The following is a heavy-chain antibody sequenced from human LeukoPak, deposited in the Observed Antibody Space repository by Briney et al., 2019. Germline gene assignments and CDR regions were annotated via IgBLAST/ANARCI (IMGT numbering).Heavy chain of an antibody. CDR1: GFTFSSYW. D-gene: IGHD5-24*01. CDR2: INSDGSST. Sequence: PGGSLRLSCAASGFTFSSYWMHWVRQAPGKGLVWVSRINSDGSSTSYADSVKGRFTISRDNAKNTLYLQTNSLRAGDTAVCYCAREQMATTNFDYWGQGTLVSVSS. J-gene: IGHJ4*02. V-gene: IGHV3-74*01. CDR3: AREQMATTNFDY.